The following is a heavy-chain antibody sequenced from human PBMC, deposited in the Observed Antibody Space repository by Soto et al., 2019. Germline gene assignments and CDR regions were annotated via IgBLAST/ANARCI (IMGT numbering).Heavy chain of an antibody. CDR3: ARVDRRLRITGNLGGFDP. J-gene: IGHJ5*02. CDR2: IIPIFGTA. Sequence: QVQLVQSGAEVKKPGSSVKVSCKASGGTFSSYAISWVRQAPGQGLEWMGGIIPIFGTANYAQKFQGRVTITADESTSTAYMELSSLRSEDTAVYYCARVDRRLRITGNLGGFDPWGQGTLVTVSS. D-gene: IGHD1-20*01. V-gene: IGHV1-69*12. CDR1: GGTFSSYA.